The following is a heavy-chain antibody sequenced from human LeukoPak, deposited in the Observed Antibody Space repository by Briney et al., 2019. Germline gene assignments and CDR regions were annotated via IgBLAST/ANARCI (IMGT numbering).Heavy chain of an antibody. Sequence: GGSLRLSCTPSGFVFSNYYMTWVRQAPGKGLEWVASIRDDGSAKFYVDSVKGRFTISRDNAKNSLDLQLNSLRAEDTAVYYCASSIAARGAFDIWGQGTMVTVSS. J-gene: IGHJ3*02. D-gene: IGHD6-6*01. CDR3: ASSIAARGAFDI. CDR2: IRDDGSAK. V-gene: IGHV3-7*01. CDR1: GFVFSNYY.